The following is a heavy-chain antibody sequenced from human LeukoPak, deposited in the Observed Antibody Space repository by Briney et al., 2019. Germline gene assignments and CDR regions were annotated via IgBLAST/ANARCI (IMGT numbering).Heavy chain of an antibody. J-gene: IGHJ4*02. CDR1: GFTFRSYA. CDR3: ARQYDSSGYYSGKLDY. D-gene: IGHD3-22*01. CDR2: ISGSGGST. V-gene: IGHV3-23*01. Sequence: GGSLRLSCAASGFTFRSYAMSWVRQAPGKGLEGVSGISGSGGSTYYADSVKGQFTISRDNAKNSLYMQMNSLRAEDTAVYYCARQYDSSGYYSGKLDYWGQGTLVTVSS.